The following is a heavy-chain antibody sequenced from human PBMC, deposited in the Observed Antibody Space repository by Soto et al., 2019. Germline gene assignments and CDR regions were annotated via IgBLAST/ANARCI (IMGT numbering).Heavy chain of an antibody. CDR2: IYYSGST. V-gene: IGHV4-31*03. D-gene: IGHD1-26*01. Sequence: QVQLQESGPGLVKPSQTLSLTCSVSGGSISSGGYYWSWIRQHPEKGLEWIGYIYYSGSTNYNSSLKSRVIISVDTSSNRFSLDLRSVTAADTAIYYGARHSASWQWFDYWGQGTLVTVSS. J-gene: IGHJ5*01. CDR1: GGSISSGGYY. CDR3: ARHSASWQWFDY.